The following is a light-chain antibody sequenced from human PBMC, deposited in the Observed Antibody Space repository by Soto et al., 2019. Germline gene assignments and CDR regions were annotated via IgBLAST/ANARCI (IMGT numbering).Light chain of an antibody. CDR2: SAS. CDR3: QQRSNWPLT. Sequence: EIVLTQSPATLSLSPGERATLSCRASQSVSSYLAWYQQKPGQAPRLLIYSASNRATGIPARFSGSGSGTDFTLTISSLEPEDFAVYYCQQRSNWPLTFGGGTTVEIK. V-gene: IGKV3-11*01. CDR1: QSVSSY. J-gene: IGKJ4*01.